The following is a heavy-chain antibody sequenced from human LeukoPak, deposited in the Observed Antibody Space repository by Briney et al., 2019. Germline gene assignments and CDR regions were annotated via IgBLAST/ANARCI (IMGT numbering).Heavy chain of an antibody. J-gene: IGHJ4*02. D-gene: IGHD2-21*02. CDR2: ISSSGSTI. CDR3: ACVVVVTAIPFHY. CDR1: GLTFSSYE. V-gene: IGHV3-48*03. Sequence: GGSLRLSCAASGLTFSSYEMNWVRQAPGKGLEWVSYISSSGSTIYYADSVKGRFTISRDNSKNTLYLQMNSLRAEDTAVYYCACVVVVTAIPFHYWGQGTLVTVSS.